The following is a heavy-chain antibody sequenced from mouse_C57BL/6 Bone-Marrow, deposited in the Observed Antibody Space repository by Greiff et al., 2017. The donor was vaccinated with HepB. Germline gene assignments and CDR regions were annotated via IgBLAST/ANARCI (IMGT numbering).Heavy chain of an antibody. CDR3: ARRWSLFDY. J-gene: IGHJ2*01. D-gene: IGHD2-3*01. Sequence: VKVQQPGAELVKPGASVKLSCKASGYTFTSYWMHWVKQRPGQGLEWIGMIHPNSGSTNYNEKFKSKATLTVDKSSSTAYMQLSSLTSEDSAVYYCARRWSLFDYWGQGTTLTVSS. CDR1: GYTFTSYW. V-gene: IGHV1-64*01. CDR2: IHPNSGST.